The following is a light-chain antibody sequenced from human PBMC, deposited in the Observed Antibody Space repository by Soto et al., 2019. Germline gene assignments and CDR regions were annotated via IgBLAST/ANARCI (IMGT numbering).Light chain of an antibody. J-gene: IGLJ2*01. CDR3: SSYTSSSPVV. CDR1: SSDVGGYNY. V-gene: IGLV2-14*01. CDR2: EVS. Sequence: QSALTQPASVSGSPGQSITISCTGTSSDVGGYNYVSWYQQHPGKAPKLMIYEVSNRPSGVSNRFSGSKSGNTASLTISGLQAEDEADYYCSSYTSSSPVVFGGGTQLT.